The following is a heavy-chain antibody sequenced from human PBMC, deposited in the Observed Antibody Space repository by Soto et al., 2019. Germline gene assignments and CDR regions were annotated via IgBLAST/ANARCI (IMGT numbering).Heavy chain of an antibody. CDR2: ISAYNGNT. J-gene: IGHJ6*02. CDR3: AREIAAAGTIYYGMDV. Sequence: GASVKVSCKASGYTFTSYGISWVRQAPGQGLEWMGWISAYNGNTNYAQKLQGRVTMTTDTSTSTAYMELRSLRSDDTAVYYCAREIAAAGTIYYGMDVWGQGTTVTVSS. D-gene: IGHD6-13*01. V-gene: IGHV1-18*01. CDR1: GYTFTSYG.